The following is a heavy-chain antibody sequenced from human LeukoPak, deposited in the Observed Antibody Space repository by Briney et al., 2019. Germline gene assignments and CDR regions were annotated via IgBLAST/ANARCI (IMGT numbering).Heavy chain of an antibody. CDR3: ARRGGSKIDY. V-gene: IGHV4-39*01. Sequence: SETLSLTCTVSGASISSYYWSWIRQPPGKGPEWIGSVYYSGNTYCSPSLKSRVTISVDTSKNQFSLKLSAVTAADTAVYYCARRGGSKIDYWGQGTLVTVSS. CDR1: GASISSYY. CDR2: VYYSGNT. D-gene: IGHD3-3*01. J-gene: IGHJ4*02.